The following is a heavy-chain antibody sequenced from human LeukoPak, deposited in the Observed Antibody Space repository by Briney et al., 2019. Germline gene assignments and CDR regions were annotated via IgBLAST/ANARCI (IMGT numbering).Heavy chain of an antibody. CDR2: ISSSGSTI. V-gene: IGHV3-11*01. J-gene: IGHJ4*02. CDR1: GFTFSDAW. D-gene: IGHD1-26*01. CDR3: ARVRGTTTMSYFDY. Sequence: PGGSLRLSCAASGFTFSDAWMSWVRQAPGKGLAWVSYISSSGSTIYYADSVKGRFTISRDNAKNSLYLQMNSLRAEDTAMYYCARVRGTTTMSYFDYWGQGTLVTVSS.